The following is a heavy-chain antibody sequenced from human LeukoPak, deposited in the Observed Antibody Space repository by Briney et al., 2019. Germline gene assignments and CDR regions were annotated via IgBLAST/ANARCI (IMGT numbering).Heavy chain of an antibody. CDR1: GYIFTGYY. J-gene: IGHJ3*02. CDR2: IHPNSGGT. V-gene: IGHV1-2*02. CDR3: ARGFGRNVFDI. Sequence: ASVKVSCKASGYIFTGYYMHWVRQAPGQGLEWMGWIHPNSGGTNYAQNSQGRVTMTRDTSISTAYMEVGRLRSDDTAVYYCARGFGRNVFDIWGQGTMVTVSS. D-gene: IGHD1-14*01.